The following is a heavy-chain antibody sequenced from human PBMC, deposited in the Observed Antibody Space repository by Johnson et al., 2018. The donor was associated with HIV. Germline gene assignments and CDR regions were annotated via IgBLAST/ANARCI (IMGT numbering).Heavy chain of an antibody. J-gene: IGHJ3*02. Sequence: VQLVESGGGLVKPGGSLRLSCAASGFTFSSYDMHWVRQATGKGLEWVSAIGTAGDTYYPGSVKGRFTISRENAKNSLYLQMNSLRAGDTAVYYCARDRSKGAAFDIWGQGTMVTVSS. CDR3: ARDRSKGAAFDI. D-gene: IGHD2/OR15-2a*01. CDR1: GFTFSSYD. V-gene: IGHV3-13*01. CDR2: IGTAGDT.